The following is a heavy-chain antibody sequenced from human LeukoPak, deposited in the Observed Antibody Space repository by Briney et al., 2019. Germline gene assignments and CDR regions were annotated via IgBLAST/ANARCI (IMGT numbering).Heavy chain of an antibody. J-gene: IGHJ4*02. CDR3: ARGVVVVPAATLYYFDS. CDR2: IYSGGST. Sequence: PSETLSLTCTVSGGSISSNNFYGGLIRQPPGKGLEWIGSIYSGGSTFYNPSLKSRVTLSVDTSKNQFSLKLSSVTAADTAVYYCARGVVVVPAATLYYFDSWGQGTLVPVPS. D-gene: IGHD2-2*01. V-gene: IGHV4-39*01. CDR1: GGSISSNNFY.